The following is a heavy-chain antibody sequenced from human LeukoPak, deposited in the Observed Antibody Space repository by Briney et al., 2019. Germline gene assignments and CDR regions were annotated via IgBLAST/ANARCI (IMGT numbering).Heavy chain of an antibody. D-gene: IGHD3-10*01. CDR1: GFSFSNAW. CDR2: IKSKTDGGTT. J-gene: IGHJ6*02. Sequence: PGGSLRLSCAASGFSFSNAWMSWVRQAPGKGPEWVGRIKSKTDGGTTDYAAPVKGRFTISRDDSKNTLYLQMNSLKTEDTAVYYCTGTYSYYYYYGMDVWGQGTTVTVSS. V-gene: IGHV3-15*01. CDR3: TGTYSYYYYYGMDV.